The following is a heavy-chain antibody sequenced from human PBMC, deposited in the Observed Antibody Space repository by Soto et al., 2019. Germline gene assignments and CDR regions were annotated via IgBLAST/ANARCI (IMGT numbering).Heavy chain of an antibody. V-gene: IGHV5-51*01. J-gene: IGHJ6*02. Sequence: GESLKISCNGSGYSFTNYWIVWVRQMPGKGLEWMGSIYPGDSDTRYRPSFQGQVTISADESITTAYLQWTSLKASDTAMYYCARASGSDGMDVWGQGTTVTVS. CDR3: ARASGSDGMDV. CDR1: GYSFTNYW. CDR2: IYPGDSDT.